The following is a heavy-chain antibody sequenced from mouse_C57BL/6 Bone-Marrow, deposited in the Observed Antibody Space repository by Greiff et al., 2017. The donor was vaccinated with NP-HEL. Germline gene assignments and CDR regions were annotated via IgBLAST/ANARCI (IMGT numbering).Heavy chain of an antibody. CDR1: GFSLTSYG. Sequence: VQLQQSGPGLVAPSQSLSITCTVSGFSLTSYGVDWVHQPPGKGLEWLGVIWGGGSTNYNSALMSRLSISKDNSKSQVFLKMNSLQTDDTAMYYCAKHNYYGQFAYWGQGTLVTVSA. V-gene: IGHV2-9*01. CDR3: AKHNYYGQFAY. D-gene: IGHD1-2*01. J-gene: IGHJ3*01. CDR2: IWGGGST.